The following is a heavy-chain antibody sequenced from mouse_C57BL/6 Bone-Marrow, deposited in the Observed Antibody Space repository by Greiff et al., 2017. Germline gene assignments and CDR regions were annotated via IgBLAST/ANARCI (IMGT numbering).Heavy chain of an antibody. CDR1: GFSLTSSG. CDR3: DKRGGSSWYCDV. J-gene: IGHJ1*03. D-gene: IGHD1-1*01. Sequence: QVQLQQSGPGLVQPSPSLSITCTVSGFSLTSSGVHWVRQPPGKGLEWLGVIWRGGSTAYNAAFISRLSISKENAKSQVFCKMNSLQADDTAIYYGDKRGGSSWYCDVGGTGTTATVSA. CDR2: IWRGGST. V-gene: IGHV2-4*01.